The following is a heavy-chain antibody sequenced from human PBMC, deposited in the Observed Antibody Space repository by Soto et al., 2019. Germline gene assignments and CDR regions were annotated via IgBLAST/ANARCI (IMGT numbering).Heavy chain of an antibody. CDR2: MNPNSGNT. CDR3: ARGRADYGDYVDY. CDR1: EYAFTSYD. V-gene: IGHV1-8*01. J-gene: IGHJ4*02. Sequence: GASVKVSCKASEYAFTSYDINWVRQAAGQGLEWMGWMNPNSGNTGYAQKFQGRVTMTRDTSINTAYMELSSLRSEDTAVYYCARGRADYGDYVDYWGQGTLVTVSS. D-gene: IGHD4-17*01.